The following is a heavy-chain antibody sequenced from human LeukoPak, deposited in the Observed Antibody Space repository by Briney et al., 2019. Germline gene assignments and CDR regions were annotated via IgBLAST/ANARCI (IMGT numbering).Heavy chain of an antibody. V-gene: IGHV3-21*01. Sequence: GGSLRLSCAASGFTFSSYSMNWVRQAPGKGLEWVSSISSSSSYIYYADSVKGRFTISRDNAKNSLYLQMNSLRAEDTAVYYCARDRGIAASNWFDPWGQGTLVTDSS. CDR3: ARDRGIAASNWFDP. J-gene: IGHJ5*02. CDR2: ISSSSSYI. CDR1: GFTFSSYS. D-gene: IGHD6-13*01.